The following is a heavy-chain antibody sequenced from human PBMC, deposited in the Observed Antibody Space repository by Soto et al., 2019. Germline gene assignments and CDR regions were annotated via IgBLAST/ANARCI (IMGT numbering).Heavy chain of an antibody. Sequence: KASETLSLTCTVSGGSISSYYWSWIRQPPGKGLEWIGYIYYSGSTNYNPSLKSRVTISVDTSKNQFSLKLSSVTAADTAVYYCARTQGSGPNWYFDLWGRGTLVTVSS. J-gene: IGHJ2*01. CDR3: ARTQGSGPNWYFDL. CDR1: GGSISSYY. CDR2: IYYSGST. V-gene: IGHV4-59*08.